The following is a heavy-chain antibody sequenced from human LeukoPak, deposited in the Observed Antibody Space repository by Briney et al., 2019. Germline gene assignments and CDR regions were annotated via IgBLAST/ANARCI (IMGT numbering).Heavy chain of an antibody. Sequence: GGSLRLSCAAPGFTFSNAWMSWVRQAPGKGLEWVGRIKSKTDGGTTDYAAPVKGRFTISRDDSKNTLYLQMNSLKTEDTAVYYCTTEHYYYGMDVWGQGTTVTVSS. CDR3: TTEHYYYGMDV. V-gene: IGHV3-15*01. CDR2: IKSKTDGGTT. J-gene: IGHJ6*02. CDR1: GFTFSNAW.